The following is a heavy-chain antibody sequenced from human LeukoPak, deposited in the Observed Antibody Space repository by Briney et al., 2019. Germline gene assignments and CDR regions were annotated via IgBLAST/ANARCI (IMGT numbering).Heavy chain of an antibody. CDR3: AKDGMSSSDY. CDR2: ISGSGGST. V-gene: IGHV3-23*01. J-gene: IGHJ4*02. Sequence: GGSLRLSCAASGCTFSNYNMNWVRQAPGKGLEWVSAISGSGGSTYYADSVKGRFTISRDNSKNTLYLQMNSLRAEDTAVYYCAKDGMSSSDYWGQGTLLTVSS. D-gene: IGHD2-2*01. CDR1: GCTFSNYN.